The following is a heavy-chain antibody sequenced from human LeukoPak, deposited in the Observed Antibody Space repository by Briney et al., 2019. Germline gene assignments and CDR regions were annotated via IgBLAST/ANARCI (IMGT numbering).Heavy chain of an antibody. Sequence: SETLSLTCAVYGGSFSGYYWSWIRQPPGKGLEWIGEIIHSGSTNHNPSLKSRVTISVDTSKNQFSLRLSSVTAADTAVYYCARGVVRGVNPYYYYYGMDVWGQGTTVTVSS. CDR2: IIHSGST. D-gene: IGHD3-10*01. V-gene: IGHV4-34*01. CDR3: ARGVVRGVNPYYYYYGMDV. J-gene: IGHJ6*02. CDR1: GGSFSGYY.